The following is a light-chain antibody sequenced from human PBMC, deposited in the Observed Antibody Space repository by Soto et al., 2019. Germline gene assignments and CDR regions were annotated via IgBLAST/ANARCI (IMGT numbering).Light chain of an antibody. Sequence: QSVLTQPASVSGSPGQSITISCTGTSSDVGGYNYVSWYQQHPGKAPKLVIYDVNNRPSGVSNRFSGSKPGNTASLTISGLQAEDEADYYCSSYTSSSTLEVFGTGTKVTVL. CDR3: SSYTSSSTLEV. CDR2: DVN. CDR1: SSDVGGYNY. J-gene: IGLJ1*01. V-gene: IGLV2-14*01.